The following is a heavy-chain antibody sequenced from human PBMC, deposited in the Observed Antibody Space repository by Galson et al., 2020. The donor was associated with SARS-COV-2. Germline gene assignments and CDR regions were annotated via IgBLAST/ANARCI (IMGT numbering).Heavy chain of an antibody. CDR1: GYTFTSYD. CDR2: KNPNSGNT. D-gene: IGHD3-10*01. Sequence: ASVTVSCKASGYTFTSYDINWVRQATGQGLEWMGWKNPNSGNTGYAQKFQGRVTMTRNTSISTAYMELSSLRSEDTAVYYCARSRGVLLWFGMSYYYYGMDVWGQGTTVTVSS. CDR3: ARSRGVLLWFGMSYYYYGMDV. V-gene: IGHV1-8*01. J-gene: IGHJ6*02.